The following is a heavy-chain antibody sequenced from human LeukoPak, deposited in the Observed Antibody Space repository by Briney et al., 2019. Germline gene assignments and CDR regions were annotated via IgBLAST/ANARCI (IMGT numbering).Heavy chain of an antibody. Sequence: GGSLRLSCVASRFTFSRSAMSWVRQAPGKGLGWVSSISGTADTTYYADSVKGRFTISRDNSKNTLYLQMNGLRADDTAVYYCVKDKSPTVTLGFDYWGQGTLVTVSS. CDR3: VKDKSPTVTLGFDY. D-gene: IGHD4-17*01. CDR1: RFTFSRSA. J-gene: IGHJ4*02. CDR2: ISGTADTT. V-gene: IGHV3-23*01.